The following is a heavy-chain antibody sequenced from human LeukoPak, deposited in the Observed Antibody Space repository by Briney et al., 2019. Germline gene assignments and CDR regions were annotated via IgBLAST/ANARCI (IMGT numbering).Heavy chain of an antibody. Sequence: GGSLRLSCAASGFTFSNAWMSWVRQAPGKGLEWVSVIYSGGSTYYADSVKGRFTISRDNSKNTLYLQMNSLRAEDTAVYYCARDGYYDSSGYNAFDIWGQGTMVTVSS. CDR2: IYSGGST. CDR3: ARDGYYDSSGYNAFDI. J-gene: IGHJ3*02. V-gene: IGHV3-53*01. CDR1: GFTFSNAW. D-gene: IGHD3-22*01.